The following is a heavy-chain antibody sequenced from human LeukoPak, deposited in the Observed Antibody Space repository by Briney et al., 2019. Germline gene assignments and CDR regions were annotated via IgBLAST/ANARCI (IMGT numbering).Heavy chain of an antibody. D-gene: IGHD3-3*01. CDR1: GGSISSYY. Sequence: SETLSLTCTVSGGSISSYYWSWIRQPAGKGLEWIGRIYTSGSTNYNPSLKSRVTMSVDTSKNQFSLKLSPVTAADTAVYYCARDKTNYDFWSGSNYYYYGMDVWGQGTTVTVSS. J-gene: IGHJ6*02. CDR3: ARDKTNYDFWSGSNYYYYGMDV. V-gene: IGHV4-4*07. CDR2: IYTSGST.